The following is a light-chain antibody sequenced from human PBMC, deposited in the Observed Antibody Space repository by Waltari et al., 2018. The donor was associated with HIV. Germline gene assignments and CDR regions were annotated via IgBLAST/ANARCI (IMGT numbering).Light chain of an antibody. CDR3: AAWDDSLNGHVV. V-gene: IGLV1-44*01. CDR1: RSNIGTNS. CDR2: SNS. Sequence: QSELTQSPSASGTPGQRVTISCSGSRSNIGTNSVNWYQQLPGTAPKLLIYSNSQRPSGVPARFSGSKSGTSASRAITGLQSEDEADYYCAAWDDSLNGHVVFGGGTKLTVL. J-gene: IGLJ2*01.